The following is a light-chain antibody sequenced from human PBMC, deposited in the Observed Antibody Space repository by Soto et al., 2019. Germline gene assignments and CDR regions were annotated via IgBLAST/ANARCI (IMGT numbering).Light chain of an antibody. CDR3: SSFTSTSTRL. V-gene: IGLV2-14*01. Sequence: QSVLTQPASVSGSPGQSITISCTGTSSDIGSYDYVSWYQQHPGKAPNLIIYEVTDRPSGVSNRFPGSKSGNTASLTISGLQAEDEADYYCSSFTSTSTRLFGSGTKLTVL. CDR2: EVT. CDR1: SSDIGSYDY. J-gene: IGLJ1*01.